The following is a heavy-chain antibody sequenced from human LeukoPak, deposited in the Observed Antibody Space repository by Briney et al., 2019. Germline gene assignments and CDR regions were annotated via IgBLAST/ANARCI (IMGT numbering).Heavy chain of an antibody. D-gene: IGHD3-22*01. CDR3: ARGDYYDSSGYYGY. J-gene: IGHJ4*02. CDR2: IYSGGST. CDR1: GFTVSSNY. Sequence: GRSLRLSCAASGFTVSSNYMSWVRQAPGKGLEWVSVIYSGGSTYYADSVKGRFTISRHNSKNTLYLQMNSLRAEDTAVYYCARGDYYDSSGYYGYWGQGTLVTVSS. V-gene: IGHV3-53*04.